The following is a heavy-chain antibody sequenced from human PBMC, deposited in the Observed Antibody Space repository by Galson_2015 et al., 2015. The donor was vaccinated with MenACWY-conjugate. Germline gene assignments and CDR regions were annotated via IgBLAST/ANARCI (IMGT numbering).Heavy chain of an antibody. V-gene: IGHV3-74*01. CDR3: ARGGGYSYGPFDY. Sequence: SLRLSCAAAGFTFSTYWMHWVRQAPGKGLVWVSRINGDGSSTTYADSVKGRFTISRDNAKNTLYLQMNSLRAEDTAVFYCARGGGYSYGPFDYWGRGTLVTVSS. CDR2: INGDGSST. J-gene: IGHJ4*02. D-gene: IGHD5-18*01. CDR1: GFTFSTYW.